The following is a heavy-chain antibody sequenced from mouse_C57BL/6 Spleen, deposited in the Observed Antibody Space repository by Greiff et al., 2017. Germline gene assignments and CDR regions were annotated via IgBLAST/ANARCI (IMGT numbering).Heavy chain of an antibody. CDR3: ARCPTVVAPYYFDY. D-gene: IGHD1-1*01. V-gene: IGHV1-50*01. CDR1: GYTFTSYW. CDR2: IDPSDSYT. J-gene: IGHJ2*01. Sequence: QVQLQQSGAELVKPGASVKLSCKASGYTFTSYWMQWVKQRPGQGLEWIGEIDPSDSYTNYNQKFKGKATLTVDTSSSTAYMQLSSLTSEDSAVYYCARCPTVVAPYYFDYWGQGTTLTVSS.